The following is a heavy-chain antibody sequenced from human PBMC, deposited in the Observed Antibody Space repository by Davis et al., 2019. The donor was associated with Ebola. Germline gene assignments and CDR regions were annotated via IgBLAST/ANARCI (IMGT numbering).Heavy chain of an antibody. CDR3: AREIVVVVAVTGYYYYGMDV. Sequence: AASVKVSCKASGYTFIGYYIHWVRQAPGQGLEWMGRINPNSGGTNYAQKFQGRVTMTRDTSTSTVYMELSSLRSEDTAVYYCAREIVVVVAVTGYYYYGMDVWGKGTTVTVSS. D-gene: IGHD2-15*01. J-gene: IGHJ6*04. CDR1: GYTFIGYY. V-gene: IGHV1-2*06. CDR2: INPNSGGT.